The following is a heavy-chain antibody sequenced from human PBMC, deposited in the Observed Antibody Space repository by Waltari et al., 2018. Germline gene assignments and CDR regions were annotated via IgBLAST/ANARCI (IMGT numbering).Heavy chain of an antibody. V-gene: IGHV4-39*01. CDR3: ARLSYHIVTGYGWFDP. CDR1: GGSISSESYY. J-gene: IGHJ5*02. Sequence: QLQLQESGPGLVKPSETLSLTCTVSGGSISSESYYWGWIRQPPGKGLAWIGIISSSWRTYYNPSLKSRVTISVDTSKNQFSLKLSSVTAADTAVYYCARLSYHIVTGYGWFDPWGLGTLVTVSS. D-gene: IGHD3-9*01. CDR2: ISSSWRT.